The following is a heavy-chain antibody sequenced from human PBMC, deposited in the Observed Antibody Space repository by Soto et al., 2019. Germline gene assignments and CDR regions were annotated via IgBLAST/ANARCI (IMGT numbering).Heavy chain of an antibody. V-gene: IGHV4-30-4*01. J-gene: IGHJ5*02. D-gene: IGHD6-25*01. CDR2: IYYSGST. CDR3: ARASPGIVAGTNWFDP. Sequence: QVQLQESGPGLVKPSQTLSLTCTVSGGSISSGDYYWSWIRQPPGKGLEWIGYIYYSGSTYYNPSLKSRVTISVDTSKNQFSLKLSSVTAADTAVYYCARASPGIVAGTNWFDPWGQGTLVTVSS. CDR1: GGSISSGDYY.